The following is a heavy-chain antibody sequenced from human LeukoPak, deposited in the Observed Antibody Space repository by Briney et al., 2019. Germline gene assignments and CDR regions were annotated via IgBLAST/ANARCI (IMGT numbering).Heavy chain of an antibody. J-gene: IGHJ4*02. D-gene: IGHD3-22*01. CDR1: GFTFGDYA. CDR2: IRSRTYGGTT. Sequence: GGSLRLSCTTSGFTFGDYAMSWVRQAPGKGLEWVGFIRSRTYGGTTEYAASVKGRFTVSRDDSKSIAYLQMNSLKTEDTAVYFCVRDRFFYDSSGYYSDYRGQGTLVTVSS. V-gene: IGHV3-49*04. CDR3: VRDRFFYDSSGYYSDY.